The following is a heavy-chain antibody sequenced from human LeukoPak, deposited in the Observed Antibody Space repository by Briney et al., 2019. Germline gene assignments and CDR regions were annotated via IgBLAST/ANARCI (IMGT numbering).Heavy chain of an antibody. CDR2: INTSGST. J-gene: IGHJ4*02. CDR1: GGSFSSPY. V-gene: IGHV4-4*07. CDR3: ARGGTYSFGP. D-gene: IGHD5-12*01. Sequence: SETLSLTCTVSGGSFSSPYWSRIRQPAEKGLEWIGRINTSGSTNYNPSLKSRVTMSVDTSKNQFSLKLTSVTAADTAVYYCARGGTYSFGPWGQGTLVTVSS.